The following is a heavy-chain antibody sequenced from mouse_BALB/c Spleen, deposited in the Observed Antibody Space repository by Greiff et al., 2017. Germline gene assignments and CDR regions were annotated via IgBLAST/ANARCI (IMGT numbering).Heavy chain of an antibody. Sequence: EVKLEESGPGLVKPSQSLSLTCTVTGYSITSDYAWNWIRQFPGNKLEWMGYISYSGSTSYNPSLKSRISITRDTSKNQFFLQLNSVTTEDTATYYCANIYYGNPFPYWGQGTLVTVSA. CDR3: ANIYYGNPFPY. CDR2: ISYSGST. D-gene: IGHD2-1*01. V-gene: IGHV3-2*02. J-gene: IGHJ3*01. CDR1: GYSITSDYA.